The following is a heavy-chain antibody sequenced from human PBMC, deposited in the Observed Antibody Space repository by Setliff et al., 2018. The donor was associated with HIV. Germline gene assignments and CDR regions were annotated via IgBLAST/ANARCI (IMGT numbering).Heavy chain of an antibody. CDR1: GDSINSGNYY. V-gene: IGHV4-31*03. D-gene: IGHD3-10*01. CDR2: IYYSGST. J-gene: IGHJ4*02. CDR3: ATSPAGEILGSRPFYFDY. Sequence: PSETLSLTCTVSGDSINSGNYYWSWIRQHPGKGLEWIGYIYYSGSTYYSPSLKSRVTKSEDTSKNQFSLKMRSVTAADTAVYYCATSPAGEILGSRPFYFDYWGQGTLVTVSS.